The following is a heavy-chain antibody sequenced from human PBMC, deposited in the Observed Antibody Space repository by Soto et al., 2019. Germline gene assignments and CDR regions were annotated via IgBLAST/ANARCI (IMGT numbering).Heavy chain of an antibody. Sequence: SETLSLTCSISGGAISSYYWTWIRQPPGKGLEWIGNIYYTGSTNYSPSLKSRVTISVDTSKNQFSLQLTSVSAADTAMYYCTTRPSSVGWFDPWGQGTLVTVSS. CDR3: TTRPSSVGWFDP. J-gene: IGHJ5*02. CDR1: GGAISSYY. V-gene: IGHV4-59*01. D-gene: IGHD6-6*01. CDR2: IYYTGST.